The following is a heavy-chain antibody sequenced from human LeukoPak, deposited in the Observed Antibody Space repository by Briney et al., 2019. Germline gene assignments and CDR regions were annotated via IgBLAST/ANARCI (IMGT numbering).Heavy chain of an antibody. V-gene: IGHV4-34*01. J-gene: IGHJ5*02. D-gene: IGHD6-6*01. Sequence: PGGSLRLSCAASGFTFSNAWMSWVRQAPGKGLEWIGEINHSGSTNYNPSLKSRVTISVDTSKNQFSLKLSSVTAADTAVYYCASPVRFDPWGQGTLVTVSS. CDR2: INHSGST. CDR3: ASPVRFDP. CDR1: GFTFSNAW.